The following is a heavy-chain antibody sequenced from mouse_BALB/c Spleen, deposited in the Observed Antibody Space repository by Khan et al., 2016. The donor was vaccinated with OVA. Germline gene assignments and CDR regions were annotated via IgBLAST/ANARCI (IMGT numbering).Heavy chain of an antibody. CDR2: IIPSNDYT. D-gene: IGHD2-14*01. V-gene: IGHV1-4*01. J-gene: IGHJ3*01. CDR1: GYTFTTYT. Sequence: QVQLQQSGAELARPGASVKMSCKASGYTFTTYTIHWVKQRPGQGLEWIGYIIPSNDYTNYNQKFKDRATLTADKSSSTASMQLSSLTAEDSSSYYCARGGAYYRSDGWFAYWGQGTLVTVSA. CDR3: ARGGAYYRSDGWFAY.